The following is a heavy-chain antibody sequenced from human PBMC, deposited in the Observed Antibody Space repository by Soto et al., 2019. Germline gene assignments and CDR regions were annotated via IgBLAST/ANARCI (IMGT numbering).Heavy chain of an antibody. D-gene: IGHD3-10*01. CDR2: IYYSGST. J-gene: IGHJ6*02. CDR1: GGSISSYY. CDR3: ARDRGTRTTNFYGIDV. Sequence: PSETLSLTCTVSGGSISSYYWSWIRQPPGKGLEWIGYIYYSGSTNYNPSLKSRVTISVDTSKNQFSLKLSSVTAADTAVYYCARDRGTRTTNFYGIDVWGQGTTVTVSS. V-gene: IGHV4-59*01.